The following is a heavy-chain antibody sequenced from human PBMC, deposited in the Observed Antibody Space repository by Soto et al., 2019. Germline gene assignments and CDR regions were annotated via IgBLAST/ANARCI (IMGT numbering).Heavy chain of an antibody. CDR2: ISYSGNT. D-gene: IGHD5-18*01. V-gene: IGHV4-38-2*01. CDR3: TRGAGAPMVRFDY. J-gene: IGHJ4*02. Sequence: ETLSLTCGVSGYSVTSGFYWGWIRQPPGKRLEWIATISYSGNTYYNPSLESRISIAVDTSKNQFSLRLTSVTAADTALYYCTRGAGAPMVRFDYWGQGTLVTVSS. CDR1: GYSVTSGFY.